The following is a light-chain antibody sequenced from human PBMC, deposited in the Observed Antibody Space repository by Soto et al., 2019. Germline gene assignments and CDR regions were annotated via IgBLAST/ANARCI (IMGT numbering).Light chain of an antibody. CDR1: QSVNSN. CDR2: GAS. J-gene: IGKJ4*01. V-gene: IGKV3-15*01. Sequence: EKVMTQSPAALSVSPGERATLSCRASQSVNSNLAWYQRKPGQAPRLLLYGASTRATGIPARFSGSASGTEFSLIISSLQSEDSAVYYCQQYNDWPLTFGVGTKVEIK. CDR3: QQYNDWPLT.